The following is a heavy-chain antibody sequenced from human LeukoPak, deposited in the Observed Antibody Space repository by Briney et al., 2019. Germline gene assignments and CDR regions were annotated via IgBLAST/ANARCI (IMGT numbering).Heavy chain of an antibody. CDR2: INPSGGST. J-gene: IGHJ6*02. Sequence: ASVKVSCKASGYNFISYYMHWVRQAPGQGLEWMGIINPSGGSTSYVQKFQDGVTMTRDTSTSTVYMELSSLKSEDTAVYYCAREDVVLVDAVRYYYYGMDVWGQGTTVTVSS. CDR3: AREDVVLVDAVRYYYYGMDV. D-gene: IGHD2-8*01. V-gene: IGHV1-46*01. CDR1: GYNFISYY.